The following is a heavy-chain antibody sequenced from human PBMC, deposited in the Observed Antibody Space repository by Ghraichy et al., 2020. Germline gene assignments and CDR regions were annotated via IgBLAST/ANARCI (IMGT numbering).Heavy chain of an antibody. J-gene: IGHJ4*02. CDR3: GIIAVAGYAAPFDY. Sequence: GGSLRLSCAASGFTFSSYWMHWVRQVPGKGLVWVSRINSDGSSTRYADSVKGRFTISRDNAKNTLYLQMNSLRAEDTAVYYCGIIAVAGYAAPFDYWGQGTLVTVSS. CDR1: GFTFSSYW. CDR2: INSDGSST. V-gene: IGHV3-74*01. D-gene: IGHD6-13*01.